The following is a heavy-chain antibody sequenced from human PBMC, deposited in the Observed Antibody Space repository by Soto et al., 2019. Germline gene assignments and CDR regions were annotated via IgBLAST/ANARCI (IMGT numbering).Heavy chain of an antibody. J-gene: IGHJ6*02. V-gene: IGHV3-74*01. D-gene: IGHD3-9*01. CDR1: GFTFSSYW. CDR3: ASEKPYDILTAYYNQTNYYYYYGMDV. CDR2: INSDGSST. Sequence: PGGSLRLSCAASGFTFSSYWMHWVRQAPGKGLVWVSRINSDGSSTSYADSVKGRFTISRDNAKNTLYLQMNSLRAEDTAVYYCASEKPYDILTAYYNQTNYYYYYGMDVWGQGTTVTVSS.